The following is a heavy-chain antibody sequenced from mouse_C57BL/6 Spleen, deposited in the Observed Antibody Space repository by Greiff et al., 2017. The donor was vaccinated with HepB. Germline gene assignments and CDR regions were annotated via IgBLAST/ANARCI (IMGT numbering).Heavy chain of an antibody. D-gene: IGHD1-1*01. Sequence: QVQLKESGAELVRPGSSVKLSCKASGYTFNSYWMDWVKQRPGQGLEWIGNIYPSDSETHYNQKFKDKATLTVDKSSSTAYMQLSSLTSEDSAVYYCARDYYGSSYWYFEVWGTGTTVTVSS. J-gene: IGHJ1*03. CDR2: IYPSDSET. CDR3: ARDYYGSSYWYFEV. CDR1: GYTFNSYW. V-gene: IGHV1-61*01.